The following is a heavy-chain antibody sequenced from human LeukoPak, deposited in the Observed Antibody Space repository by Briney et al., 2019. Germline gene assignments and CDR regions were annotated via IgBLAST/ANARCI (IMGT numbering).Heavy chain of an antibody. CDR3: ARVIAGAAAGTGYYYYTDV. CDR2: INPNSGGT. D-gene: IGHD6-13*01. CDR1: GYTFTGYY. J-gene: IGHJ6*03. V-gene: IGHV1-2*02. Sequence: ASVKVSCKASGYTFTGYYMHWVRQAPRQGLEWMGWINPNSGGTNYAQKFQGRVTMTRDTSISTAYMELSRLRSDDTAVYYCARVIAGAAAGTGYYYYTDVWGKGTTVTVSS.